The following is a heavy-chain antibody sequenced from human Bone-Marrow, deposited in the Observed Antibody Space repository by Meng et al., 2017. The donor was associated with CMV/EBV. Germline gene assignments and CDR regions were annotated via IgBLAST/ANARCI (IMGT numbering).Heavy chain of an antibody. CDR2: ISSSGTYI. D-gene: IGHD3-10*01. V-gene: IGHV3-21*01. J-gene: IGHJ4*02. CDR1: GFTFSSYS. Sequence: GGSLRLSCAASGFTFSSYSMNWVRQAPGKGLEWVSSISSSGTYIYYADSVKGRFTISRDNAQNSLYLQMNSLRAEDTAVYYCAKDRGQPRVIDYWGQGTLVTVSS. CDR3: AKDRGQPRVIDY.